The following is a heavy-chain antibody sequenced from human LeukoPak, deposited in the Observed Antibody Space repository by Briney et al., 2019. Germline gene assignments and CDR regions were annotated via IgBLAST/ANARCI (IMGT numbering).Heavy chain of an antibody. CDR2: ISSGGSII. J-gene: IGHJ4*02. D-gene: IGHD1-14*01. Sequence: GGSLRLSCAGSGFTFSSHAMSWIRQAPGKGLEWVSYISSGGSIIYYADSVKGRFTISRDNAKNSLYLQMNSLRAEDTAVYYCAKDLQEDVWEPFDYWGQGTLVTVSS. CDR1: GFTFSSHA. CDR3: AKDLQEDVWEPFDY. V-gene: IGHV3-11*01.